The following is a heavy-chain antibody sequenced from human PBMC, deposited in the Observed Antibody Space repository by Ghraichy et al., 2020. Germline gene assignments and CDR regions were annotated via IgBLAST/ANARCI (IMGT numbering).Heavy chain of an antibody. CDR1: GFTFSSYS. CDR2: ISSSSSTK. J-gene: IGHJ2*01. V-gene: IGHV3-48*01. CDR3: ARDSTTVVTSGGYFDL. D-gene: IGHD4-23*01. Sequence: GESLNISCAASGFTFSSYSMNWVRQAPGKGLEWVSYISSSSSTKHYADSVKGRFTISRDNAKNSLYLQMNSLRAEDTAVYYCARDSTTVVTSGGYFDLWGRGTLVTVSS.